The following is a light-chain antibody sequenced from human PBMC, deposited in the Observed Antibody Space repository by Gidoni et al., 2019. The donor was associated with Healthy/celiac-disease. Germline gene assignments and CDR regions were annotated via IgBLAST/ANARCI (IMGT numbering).Light chain of an antibody. CDR2: LGS. CDR1: PNPLHSNGYNY. CDR3: MQAVQNPIT. Sequence: DIVMTQSPLSLPVPPGEPASIPCRCSPNPLHSNGYNYLDWYLQKPGQSPQLLIFLGSNRASGVPDRCSGSGSGTDFTMKISRVEAEEVGVYYCMQAVQNPITFGQGTRLEIK. J-gene: IGKJ5*01. V-gene: IGKV2-28*01.